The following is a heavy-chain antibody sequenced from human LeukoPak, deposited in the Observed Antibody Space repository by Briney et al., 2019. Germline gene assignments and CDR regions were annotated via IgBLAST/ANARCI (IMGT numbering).Heavy chain of an antibody. D-gene: IGHD4-17*01. CDR2: ISGSGGRT. J-gene: IGHJ4*02. Sequence: PGGSLRLSCAAPGFTFSSYAMSWVRQAPGKGLEWFSAISGSGGRTYYAASVNGRFTIPSDNSKKQLYLQMNSLRAEDTAVYYCAKGRYGDYAAMDYWGQGTLVTVSS. V-gene: IGHV3-23*01. CDR1: GFTFSSYA. CDR3: AKGRYGDYAAMDY.